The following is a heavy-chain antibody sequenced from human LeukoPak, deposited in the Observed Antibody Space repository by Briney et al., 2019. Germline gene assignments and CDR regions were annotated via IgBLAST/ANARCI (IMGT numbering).Heavy chain of an antibody. CDR1: GFTFSSYA. D-gene: IGHD3-22*01. V-gene: IGHV3-23*01. Sequence: GGSLRLSCAASGFTFSSYAMSWVRQAPGKGLEWVSAISGSDSTYYADSVKGRFTISRDNSKNTLYLQMNSLRAEDTAVYYCAKDPTDFDSSGQTYFDYWGQGTLVTVSS. CDR3: AKDPTDFDSSGQTYFDY. CDR2: ISGSDST. J-gene: IGHJ4*02.